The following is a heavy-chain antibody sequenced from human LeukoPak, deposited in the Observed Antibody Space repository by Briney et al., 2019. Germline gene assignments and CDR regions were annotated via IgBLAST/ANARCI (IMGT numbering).Heavy chain of an antibody. CDR1: GYFITSAYY. V-gene: IGHV4-38-2*02. CDR2: IYHSGSS. Sequence: SETLSLTCTVSGYFITSAYYWGWIRQSPGKGLAWIGSIYHSGSSYYNPSLKSRVTISVDTSKNQFSLKLSSVTAADTAVYYCARVGTFPYYYYMDVWGKGTTVTVSS. J-gene: IGHJ6*03. CDR3: ARVGTFPYYYYMDV. D-gene: IGHD1-26*01.